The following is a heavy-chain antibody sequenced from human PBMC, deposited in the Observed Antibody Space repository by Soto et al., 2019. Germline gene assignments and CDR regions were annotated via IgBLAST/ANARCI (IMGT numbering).Heavy chain of an antibody. CDR2: IIPLFNAT. V-gene: IGHV1-69*13. D-gene: IGHD2-2*01. Sequence: SVKVSCKASGGIFKNFDIGWVRQSPGQGLEWMGEIIPLFNATNYAQKFRGRVTVTADESTRTAYMELTRLTYDDTAVYFCAINAERNAQKFDFWGQGTLVTVSS. CDR1: GGIFKNFD. CDR3: AINAERNAQKFDF. J-gene: IGHJ4*02.